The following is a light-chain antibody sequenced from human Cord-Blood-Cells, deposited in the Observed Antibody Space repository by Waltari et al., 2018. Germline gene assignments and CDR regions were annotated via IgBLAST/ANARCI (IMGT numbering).Light chain of an antibody. Sequence: NFMLTQPHSVSESPGKTVTISCTRSSGSIASNYVQWKQQRPGSASTTVIYEDNQRPSGVPDRFSDSIDSSSNSASLTISGLKTEDEADYYCQSYDSSNQVFGGGTKLTVL. CDR1: SGSIASNY. CDR3: QSYDSSNQV. J-gene: IGLJ3*02. V-gene: IGLV6-57*03. CDR2: EDN.